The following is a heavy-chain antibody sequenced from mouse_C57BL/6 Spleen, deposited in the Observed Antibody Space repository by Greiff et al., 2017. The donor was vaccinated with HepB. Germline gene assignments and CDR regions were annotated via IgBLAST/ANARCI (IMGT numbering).Heavy chain of an antibody. CDR1: GYTFTSYT. J-gene: IGHJ2*01. CDR3: AIYGYDGDFDY. V-gene: IGHV1-4*01. Sequence: VQLQQSGAELARPGASVKMSCKASGYTFTSYTMHWVKQRPGQGLEWIGYINPSSGYTKYNQKFKDKATLTADKSSSTAYMQLSSLTSEDSAVYYCAIYGYDGDFDYWGQGTTLTVSS. D-gene: IGHD2-2*01. CDR2: INPSSGYT.